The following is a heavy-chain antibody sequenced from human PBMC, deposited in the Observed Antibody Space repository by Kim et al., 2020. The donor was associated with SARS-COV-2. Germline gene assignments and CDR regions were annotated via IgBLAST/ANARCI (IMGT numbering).Heavy chain of an antibody. J-gene: IGHJ3*02. V-gene: IGHV1-3*01. CDR1: GYTFTSYA. CDR3: ARGDRLYYDDAFDI. Sequence: ASVKVSCKASGYTFTSYAMHWVRQAPGQRLEWMGWINAGNGNTKYSQKFQGRVTITRDTSASTAYMELSSLRSEDTAVYYCARGDRLYYDDAFDIWGQGTMVTVSS. D-gene: IGHD3-3*01. CDR2: INAGNGNT.